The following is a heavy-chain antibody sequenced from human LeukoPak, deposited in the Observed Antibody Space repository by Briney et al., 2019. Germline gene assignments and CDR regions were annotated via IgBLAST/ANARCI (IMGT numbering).Heavy chain of an antibody. J-gene: IGHJ3*02. CDR1: GFTFTTYW. CDR2: INSAGSTT. CDR3: ARDSGMTKVFDI. Sequence: GGSLRLSCAASGFTFTTYWMHWVRQAPGKGLVWVSRINSAGSTTTYADSVKGRFTISRDNAKNSLYLQMNSLRAEDTAVYYCARDSGMTKVFDIWGQGTMVTVSS. V-gene: IGHV3-74*01.